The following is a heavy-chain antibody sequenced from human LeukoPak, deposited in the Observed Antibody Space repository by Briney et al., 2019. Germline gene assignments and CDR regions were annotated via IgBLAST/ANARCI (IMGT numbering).Heavy chain of an antibody. J-gene: IGHJ4*02. CDR2: INAGNGNT. CDR1: GYTFTSYA. V-gene: IGHV1-3*01. CDR3: ARSPITMVRGVLVDFDY. Sequence: ASVKVSCKASGYTFTSYAMHWVRQAPGQRLEWMGWINAGNGNTKYSQKLQGRVTITRDTSASTAYMELSSLRSEDTVVYYCARSPITMVRGVLVDFDYWGQGTLVTVSS. D-gene: IGHD3-10*01.